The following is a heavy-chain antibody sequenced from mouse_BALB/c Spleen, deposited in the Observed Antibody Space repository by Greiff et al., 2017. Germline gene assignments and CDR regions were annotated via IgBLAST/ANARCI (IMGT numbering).Heavy chain of an antibody. Sequence: EVMLVESGGGLVKPGGSLKLSCAASGFTFSSYAMSWVRQTPEKRLEWVASISSGGSTYYPDSVKGRFTISRDNARNILYLQMSSLRSEDTAMYYCARRALTGGFDYWGQGTTLTVSS. CDR3: ARRALTGGFDY. CDR2: ISSGGST. J-gene: IGHJ2*01. D-gene: IGHD1-1*01. V-gene: IGHV5-6-5*01. CDR1: GFTFSSYA.